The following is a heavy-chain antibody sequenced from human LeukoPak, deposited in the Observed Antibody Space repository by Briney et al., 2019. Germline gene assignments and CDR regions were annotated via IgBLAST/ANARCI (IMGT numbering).Heavy chain of an antibody. CDR2: MNPNSGNT. Sequence: GASVKVSCKASGYTFTSYDINWVRQATGQGLEWMGWMNPNSGNTGYAQKFQGRVTMTRNTSISTAYMELSSLRSEDTAVYYCARAPYYYDSSGYYSGFDPWGQGTLVTVSS. V-gene: IGHV1-8*01. J-gene: IGHJ5*02. CDR1: GYTFTSYD. CDR3: ARAPYYYDSSGYYSGFDP. D-gene: IGHD3-22*01.